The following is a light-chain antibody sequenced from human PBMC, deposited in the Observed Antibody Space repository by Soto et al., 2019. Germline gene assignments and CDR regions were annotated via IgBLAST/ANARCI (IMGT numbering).Light chain of an antibody. Sequence: DIQITPSPSTLSASVGDRGTITCRATQSIINWLAWYQQKPGRAPKLLIYEASTLESGVPSRFSGSGSGTEFTLTISSLQPEDFASYYCQHYNSYSGTFGQGTKVDIK. CDR3: QHYNSYSGT. J-gene: IGKJ1*01. CDR2: EAS. V-gene: IGKV1-5*03. CDR1: QSIINW.